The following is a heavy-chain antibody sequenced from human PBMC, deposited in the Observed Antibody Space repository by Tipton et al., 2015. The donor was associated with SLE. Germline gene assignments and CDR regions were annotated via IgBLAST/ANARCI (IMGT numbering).Heavy chain of an antibody. J-gene: IGHJ6*02. CDR2: ISGSGGST. CDR3: AKVSPFWSGYSPSYGMDV. D-gene: IGHD3-3*01. V-gene: IGHV3-23*01. CDR1: GFTFSSYA. Sequence: SLRLSCAASGFTFSSYAMSWVRQAPGKGLEWVSAISGSGGSTYYADSVKGRFTISRDNSKNTLYLQMNSLRAEDTAVYYCAKVSPFWSGYSPSYGMDVWGQGTTVTVSS.